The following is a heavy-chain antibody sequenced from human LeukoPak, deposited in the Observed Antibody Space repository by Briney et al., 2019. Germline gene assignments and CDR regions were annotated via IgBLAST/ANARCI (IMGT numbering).Heavy chain of an antibody. J-gene: IGHJ4*02. CDR3: ARYGGSSHPTVFDH. CDR1: GDSVSSNRAT. Sequence: SQTLSLTCAISGDSVSSNRATWNWIRQSPASGLEWLGRTYYRSKWFNDYALAVKSRLTINPDTSKNQFSLLLDPVTPEDTAVYYCARYGGSSHPTVFDHWGQGTLVTVSS. V-gene: IGHV6-1*01. D-gene: IGHD2-15*01. CDR2: TYYRSKWFN.